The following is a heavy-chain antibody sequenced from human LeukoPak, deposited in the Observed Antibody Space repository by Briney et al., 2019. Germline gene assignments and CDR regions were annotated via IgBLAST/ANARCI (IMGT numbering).Heavy chain of an antibody. V-gene: IGHV4-59*01. J-gene: IGHJ4*02. D-gene: IGHD6-13*01. Sequence: SSETLSLTCTVSGGSISSYYWSWIRQPPGKGLEWIGYIYYSGTTNYNPSLKSRVTISVDTSKNQFSLKLSSVTAVDTAVYYCARGVYIAAAQYAYWGQGTLVTVSS. CDR2: IYYSGTT. CDR3: ARGVYIAAAQYAY. CDR1: GGSISSYY.